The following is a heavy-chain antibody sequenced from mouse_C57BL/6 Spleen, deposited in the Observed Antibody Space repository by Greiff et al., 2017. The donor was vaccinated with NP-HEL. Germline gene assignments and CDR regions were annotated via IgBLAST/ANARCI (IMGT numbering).Heavy chain of an antibody. CDR1: GYTFTSYW. J-gene: IGHJ3*01. Sequence: QVQLQQPGAELVKPGASVKMSCKASGYTFTSYWITWVKQRPGQGLEWIGDIYPGSGSTNYNEKFKSKATLTVDTSSSTAYMQLSSLTSEDSAVYYCARFHYDYDPRFAYWGQGTLVTVSA. V-gene: IGHV1-55*01. CDR2: IYPGSGST. CDR3: ARFHYDYDPRFAY. D-gene: IGHD2-4*01.